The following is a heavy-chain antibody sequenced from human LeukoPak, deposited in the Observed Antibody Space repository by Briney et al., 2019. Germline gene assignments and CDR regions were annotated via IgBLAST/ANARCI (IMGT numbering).Heavy chain of an antibody. CDR3: ARDRRDSSSSLFDY. J-gene: IGHJ4*02. D-gene: IGHD6-6*01. V-gene: IGHV1-18*01. CDR2: ISAYNGNT. CDR1: GYTFTSYG. Sequence: ASVKVSCKASGYTFTSYGISWVRQAPGQGLEWLGWISAYNGNTNYAQKLQGRVTMTTDTSTSTAYMELRSLRSDDTAVYYCARDRRDSSSSLFDYWGQGTLVTVSS.